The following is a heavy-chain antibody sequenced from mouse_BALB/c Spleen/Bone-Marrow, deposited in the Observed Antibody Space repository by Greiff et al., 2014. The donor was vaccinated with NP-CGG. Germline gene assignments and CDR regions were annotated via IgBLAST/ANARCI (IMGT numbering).Heavy chain of an antibody. CDR2: IRTKANNHAT. V-gene: IGHV6-6*01. CDR1: GFTFSDAW. CDR3: TRERGFDY. Sequence: EVQLQQSGGGLVQPGGSMKLSCAASGFTFSDAWMDWVRQSPEKGLEWLAEIRTKANNHATYYAESVKGRFTISRDDSTGTVYLQMNSLRAEGTGIYFCTRERGFDYWGQGTTLTVSS. J-gene: IGHJ2*01.